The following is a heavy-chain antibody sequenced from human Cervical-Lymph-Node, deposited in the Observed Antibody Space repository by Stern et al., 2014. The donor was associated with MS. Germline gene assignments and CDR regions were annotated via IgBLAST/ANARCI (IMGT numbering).Heavy chain of an antibody. V-gene: IGHV1-3*01. CDR1: GYTFATFA. CDR3: ARGRGVVLAASYFDY. Sequence: QVQLVQSGAEVKKPGASVKVSCKASGYTFATFAVHWVRQAPGQRLEWMGWIAASNGNTKYSQKFQDRLTFTRDTSANTVYMELSSLRSEDTAVYFCARGRGVVLAASYFDYWGQGTLLTVYS. J-gene: IGHJ4*02. CDR2: IAASNGNT. D-gene: IGHD2-15*01.